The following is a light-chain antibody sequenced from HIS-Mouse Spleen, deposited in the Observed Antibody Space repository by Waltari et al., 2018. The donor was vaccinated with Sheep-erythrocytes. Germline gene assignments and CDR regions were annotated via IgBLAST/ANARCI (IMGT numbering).Light chain of an antibody. CDR3: QAWDSSTVV. CDR2: QDS. Sequence: SYELTQPPSVSVSPGQTASITCSGDKLGDKYACWYQQKPGHSPVLVIYQDSKRPSGIPERFSGSNSGNTATLTISGTQATDEADYYCQAWDSSTVVFGGGTKLTVL. V-gene: IGLV3-1*01. CDR1: KLGDKY. J-gene: IGLJ2*01.